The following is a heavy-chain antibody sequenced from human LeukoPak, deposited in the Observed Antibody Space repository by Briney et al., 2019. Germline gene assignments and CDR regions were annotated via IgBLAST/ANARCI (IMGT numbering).Heavy chain of an antibody. CDR2: IYYSGSS. D-gene: IGHD6-13*01. Sequence: SETLSLTCTVSGGSISSGDYYWSWIRQPPGTGLEWIGYIYYSGSSYYNPSLKSRLTISVDTSKNQFSLKLSSVTAADTAVYYCARGVGSSWYGDWGQGTLVTVSS. CDR3: ARGVGSSWYGD. V-gene: IGHV4-30-4*01. CDR1: GGSISSGDYY. J-gene: IGHJ4*02.